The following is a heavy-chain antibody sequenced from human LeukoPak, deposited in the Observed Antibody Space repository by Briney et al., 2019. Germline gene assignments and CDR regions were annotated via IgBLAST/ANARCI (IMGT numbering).Heavy chain of an antibody. CDR3: AKGVIGYYYYYGMDV. J-gene: IGHJ6*02. CDR2: ISGSGGST. CDR1: GFTFDDYG. D-gene: IGHD3-10*01. V-gene: IGHV3-23*01. Sequence: GGSLRLPCAASGFTFDDYGMSWVRQAPGKGLEWVSAISGSGGSTYYADSVKGRFTISRDNSKNTLYLQMNSLRAEDTAVYYCAKGVIGYYYYYGMDVWGQGTTVTVSS.